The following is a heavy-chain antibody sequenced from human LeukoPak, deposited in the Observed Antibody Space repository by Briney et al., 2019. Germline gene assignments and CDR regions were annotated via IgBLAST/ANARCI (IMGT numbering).Heavy chain of an antibody. CDR2: IIPIFGTA. J-gene: IGHJ4*02. CDR1: GGTFISYA. CDR3: ARADYGGNPFDY. D-gene: IGHD4-23*01. Sequence: SVKVSCKASGGTFISYAISWARQAPGQGLEWMGGIIPIFGTANYAQKFQGRVTITADESTSTAYMELSSLRSEDTAVYYCARADYGGNPFDYWGQGTLVTVSS. V-gene: IGHV1-69*13.